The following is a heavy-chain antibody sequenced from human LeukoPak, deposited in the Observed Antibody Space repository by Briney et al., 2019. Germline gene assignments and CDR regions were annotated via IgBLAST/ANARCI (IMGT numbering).Heavy chain of an antibody. Sequence: PSQTLSLTCTVSGGSISSGGYYWSWIRQPPGKGLEWIGEINHSGSTNYNPSLKSRVTISVDTSKNQFSLKLSSVTAADTAVYYCARGIYDPLDAFDIWGQGTMVTVSS. J-gene: IGHJ3*02. CDR1: GGSISSGGYY. CDR3: ARGIYDPLDAFDI. CDR2: INHSGST. D-gene: IGHD2-21*01. V-gene: IGHV4-30-2*01.